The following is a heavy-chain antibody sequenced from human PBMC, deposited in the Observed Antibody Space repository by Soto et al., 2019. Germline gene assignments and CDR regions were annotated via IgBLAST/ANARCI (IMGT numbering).Heavy chain of an antibody. D-gene: IGHD6-13*01. CDR1: GYTFTGYY. CDR2: INPNSGGT. J-gene: IGHJ5*02. V-gene: IGHV1-2*04. CDR3: ARGNLYSSSNRWFDP. Sequence: ASVKVSCKASGYTFTGYYMHWVRQAPGQGLEWMGWINPNSGGTNYAQKFQGWVTMTRDTSISTAYMELSRLRSDDTAVYYCARGNLYSSSNRWFDPWGQGTLVTVSA.